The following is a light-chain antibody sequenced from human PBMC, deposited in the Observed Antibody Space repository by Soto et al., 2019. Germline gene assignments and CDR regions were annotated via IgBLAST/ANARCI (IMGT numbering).Light chain of an antibody. Sequence: EIVLTQSPGILSLSPGKQATLSCRASQSVSNRYLAWYQRKPGQAPRLLIHGASTRATGIPDRFIGSGSGTDFTLTISRLEPEDFAVYYCQQYGSSPLTFGGGTTVEIE. CDR2: GAS. CDR3: QQYGSSPLT. V-gene: IGKV3-20*01. J-gene: IGKJ4*01. CDR1: QSVSNRY.